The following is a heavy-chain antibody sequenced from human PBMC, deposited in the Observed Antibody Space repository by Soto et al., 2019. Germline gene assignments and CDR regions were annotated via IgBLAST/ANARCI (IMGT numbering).Heavy chain of an antibody. CDR3: ARDQQGCYCYIDY. V-gene: IGHV3-30*09. Sequence: GGSLRLSCAASGFTFSSYAIHWVRQAPGKGLEWVTIISEDGNSKHYADSVKGRFAISRDNSKNTLFLQMNSLRAEDTAVYYCARDQQGCYCYIDYWGQGTPVTVSS. D-gene: IGHD3-10*01. CDR1: GFTFSSYA. CDR2: ISEDGNSK. J-gene: IGHJ4*02.